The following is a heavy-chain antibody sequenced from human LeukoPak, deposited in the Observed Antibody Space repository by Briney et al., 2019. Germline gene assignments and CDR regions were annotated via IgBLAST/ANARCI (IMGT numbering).Heavy chain of an antibody. CDR2: ISTYNGNT. J-gene: IGHJ6*03. CDR1: GYTFTSLG. V-gene: IGHV1-18*01. CDR3: ARVGGGTMVRGVIEYYYYYMDV. Sequence: GASMKVSCKASGYTFTSLGISWVRQAPGQRLEWLGWISTYNGNTNYAQKFKGRVTMTADTSTSTAYMELRSLRSDDTAVYYCARVGGGTMVRGVIEYYYYYMDVWGKGTTVTVSS. D-gene: IGHD3-10*01.